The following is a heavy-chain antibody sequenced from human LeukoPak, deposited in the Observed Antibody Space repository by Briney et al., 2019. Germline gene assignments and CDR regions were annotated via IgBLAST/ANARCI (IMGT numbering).Heavy chain of an antibody. CDR2: AIGSGDTT. D-gene: IGHD5-12*01. CDR3: AKDTITDGFYSIDY. Sequence: GGSLRLSCAASGFFFTTYAMNWVRQAPGKGLEWVSVAIGSGDTTYYADSVRGRFTISKDISKNTLYLQMNSLRAEDTAMYYCAKDTITDGFYSIDYWGQGTLVTVSS. V-gene: IGHV3-23*01. CDR1: GFFFTTYA. J-gene: IGHJ4*02.